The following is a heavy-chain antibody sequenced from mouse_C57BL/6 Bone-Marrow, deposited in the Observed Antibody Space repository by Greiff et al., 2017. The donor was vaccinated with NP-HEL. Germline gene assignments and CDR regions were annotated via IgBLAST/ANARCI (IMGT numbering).Heavy chain of an antibody. CDR2: IRSKSNNYAT. CDR1: GFSFNTYA. CDR3: VRRDYGSSYLYYYAMDY. D-gene: IGHD1-1*01. V-gene: IGHV10-1*01. J-gene: IGHJ4*01. Sequence: EVQGVESGGGLVQPKGSLKLSCAASGFSFNTYAMNWVRQAPGKGLEWVARIRSKSNNYATYYADSVKDRFTISRDDSESMLYLQMNNLKTEDTAMYYCVRRDYGSSYLYYYAMDYWGQGTSVTVSS.